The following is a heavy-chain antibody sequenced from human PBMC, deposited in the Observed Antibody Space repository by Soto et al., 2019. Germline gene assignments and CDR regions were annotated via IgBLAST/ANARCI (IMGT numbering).Heavy chain of an antibody. J-gene: IGHJ4*02. D-gene: IGHD5-18*01. CDR3: ARHVGYNYGHSDY. Sequence: QLQLQESGPGLVKPSETLSLTCTVSRGSISTSNYYWGWIRQPPGKGLEWIGSMYYSGSTYYNPSLKSRVTISVDTSKNQLSLKLTSVTAADTAVYYCARHVGYNYGHSDYWGQGTLVTVSS. CDR1: RGSISTSNYY. V-gene: IGHV4-39*01. CDR2: MYYSGST.